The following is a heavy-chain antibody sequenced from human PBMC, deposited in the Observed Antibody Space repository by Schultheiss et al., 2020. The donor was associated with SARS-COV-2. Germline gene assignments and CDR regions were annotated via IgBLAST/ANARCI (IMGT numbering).Heavy chain of an antibody. Sequence: ASVKVSCKASGYTFTGYYMHWVRQAPGQGLEWMGWINPNSGNTNYAQKLQGRVTITRDMSTSTAYMELSSLRSEDTAVYYCAADSYIGVEMATIVFDYWGQGTLVTVSS. CDR2: INPNSGNT. CDR3: AADSYIGVEMATIVFDY. CDR1: GYTFTGYY. D-gene: IGHD5-24*01. V-gene: IGHV1-2*02. J-gene: IGHJ4*02.